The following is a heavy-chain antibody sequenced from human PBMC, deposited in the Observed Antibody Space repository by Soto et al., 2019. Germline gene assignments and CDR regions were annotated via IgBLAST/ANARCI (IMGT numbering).Heavy chain of an antibody. V-gene: IGHV3-30*18. CDR1: GFTFSSYG. D-gene: IGHD2-15*01. CDR2: ISYDGSNK. J-gene: IGHJ6*02. Sequence: GGSLRLSCAASGFTFSSYGMHWVRQAPGKGLEWVAVISYDGSNKYYADSVKGRFTISRDNSKNTLYLQMNSLRAEDTAVYYCAKDLLYYCSGGSCYSDYGMDVWGQGTTVTVSS. CDR3: AKDLLYYCSGGSCYSDYGMDV.